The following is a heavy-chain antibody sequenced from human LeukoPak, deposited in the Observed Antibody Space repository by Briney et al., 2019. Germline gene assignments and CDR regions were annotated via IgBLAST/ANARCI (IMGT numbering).Heavy chain of an antibody. J-gene: IGHJ5*02. CDR1: GFTFTTYN. CDR2: ITASDTTK. CDR3: TTAPAFSSNWRS. V-gene: IGHV3-48*01. D-gene: IGHD2-2*01. Sequence: SGGSLRLSCAASGFTFTTYNMNWVRQAPGKGPEWVAYITASDTTKYYADSVKGRFTISRDNAKKSLFLQMNSLRAEDTAVYYCTTAPAFSSNWRSWGQGTLVTVSS.